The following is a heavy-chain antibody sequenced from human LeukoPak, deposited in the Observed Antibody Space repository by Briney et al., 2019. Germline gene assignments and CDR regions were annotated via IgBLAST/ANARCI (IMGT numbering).Heavy chain of an antibody. Sequence: GRSLRLSCVASGFSFSTFGMHWVRQAPGKGLEWVALVSDDGQYYADSVKGRITISRDNSKNTVYLQMNSLRAEDTAVYYCAKDMGYTSMLSDEWGQGTLVTVSS. CDR2: VSDDGQ. D-gene: IGHD3-16*01. CDR1: GFSFSTFG. CDR3: AKDMGYTSMLSDE. V-gene: IGHV3-30*18. J-gene: IGHJ4*02.